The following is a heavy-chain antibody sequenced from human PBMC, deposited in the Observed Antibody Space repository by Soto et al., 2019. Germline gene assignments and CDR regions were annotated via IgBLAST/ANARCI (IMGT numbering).Heavy chain of an antibody. Sequence: EVQLVESGGGLVQPGGSLRLSCAASGFTFSSYWMHWVRQAPGKGLVWVSRINSDGSSTSYADSVKGRFTISRDNAKNTLYLQMNSLRAEDTAVYYCARGSGWYNRNFVFDYWGQGTLVTVSS. V-gene: IGHV3-74*01. CDR3: ARGSGWYNRNFVFDY. CDR2: INSDGSST. D-gene: IGHD6-19*01. J-gene: IGHJ4*02. CDR1: GFTFSSYW.